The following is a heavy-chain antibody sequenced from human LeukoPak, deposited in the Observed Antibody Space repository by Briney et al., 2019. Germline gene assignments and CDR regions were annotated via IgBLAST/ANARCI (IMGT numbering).Heavy chain of an antibody. J-gene: IGHJ4*02. CDR1: GYTFTSYY. D-gene: IGHD3-22*01. CDR2: INPSGGST. CDR3: ARRRAYYYDSSGGYFDY. V-gene: IGHV1-46*03. Sequence: ASVKVSCKASGYTFTSYYMYWVRQAPGQGLEWMGIINPSGGSTSYAQKFQGRVTMTRDTSTSTVYMELSSLRSEDTAVYYCARRRAYYYDSSGGYFDYWGQGTLVTVSS.